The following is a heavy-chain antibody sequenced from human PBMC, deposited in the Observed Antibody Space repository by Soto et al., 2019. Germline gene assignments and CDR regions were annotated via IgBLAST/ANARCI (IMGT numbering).Heavy chain of an antibody. CDR2: IASDGTTK. J-gene: IGHJ4*02. Sequence: GGSLRLSCAAFGFTFSNYGMHWVRQAPGKGLEWVAVIASDGTTKLYADSVKGRFTISRDISKDTLYLEMNSLRAEDTAVYYCATDYRDSIAAAGTGSFDYWGQGTLVTVSS. CDR3: ATDYRDSIAAAGTGSFDY. V-gene: IGHV3-30*03. CDR1: GFTFSNYG. D-gene: IGHD6-13*01.